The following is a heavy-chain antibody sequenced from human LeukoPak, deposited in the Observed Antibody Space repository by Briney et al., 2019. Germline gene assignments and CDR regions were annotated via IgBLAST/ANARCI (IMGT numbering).Heavy chain of an antibody. CDR2: INVGSGST. D-gene: IGHD6-19*01. CDR1: GYTLTNYA. CDR3: STSSGWLYSYFDL. Sequence: ASVTVSCKASGYTLTNYAIHWVRQAPGQRLEWMGWINVGSGSTKYSQRFQGRVNITRDTSANTAYMELSSLRSEDTAVYYCSTSSGWLYSYFDLWGQGTLVTVSS. J-gene: IGHJ5*02. V-gene: IGHV1-3*01.